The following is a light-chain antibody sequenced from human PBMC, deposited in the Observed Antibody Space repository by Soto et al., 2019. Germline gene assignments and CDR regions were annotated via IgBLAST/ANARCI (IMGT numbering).Light chain of an antibody. V-gene: IGKV3-20*01. CDR2: GAS. J-gene: IGKJ5*01. CDR1: ESIRNNY. CDR3: QQYGRSPVT. Sequence: EIVLTQSPGTLSLSPGERVTLSCRASESIRNNYLAWYHQKPGQAPRPLFDGASLRATGIPDRISGSGSGTYYTLTINRLEADDFGVYWRQQYGRSPVTFGQGTGLEIK.